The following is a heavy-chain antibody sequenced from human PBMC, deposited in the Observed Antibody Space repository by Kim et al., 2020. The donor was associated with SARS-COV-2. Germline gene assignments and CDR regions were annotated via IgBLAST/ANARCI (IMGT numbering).Heavy chain of an antibody. CDR1: GYSFTSYW. J-gene: IGHJ6*02. CDR2: IYPGDSDT. Sequence: GESLKISCKGSGYSFTSYWIGWVRQMPGKGLEWMGIIYPGDSDTRYSPSFQGQVTISADKSISTAYLQWSSLKASDTAMYYCGRHYRSDYYYYYGMDVWGQGTTVTVSS. V-gene: IGHV5-51*01. CDR3: GRHYRSDYYYYYGMDV.